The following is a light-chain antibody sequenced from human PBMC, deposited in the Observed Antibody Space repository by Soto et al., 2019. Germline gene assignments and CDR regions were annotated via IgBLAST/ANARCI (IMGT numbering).Light chain of an antibody. CDR3: MQGAHWPYT. J-gene: IGKJ2*01. Sequence: DVVMTQSPLSLPVTLGQPAAVSCRSSQSLVHSDGNTYLTWFHQRPGQSPRRLIYKVSNRDSGVPDRFSGSGSGTDFTLRVSRVEAEDVGVYYCMQGAHWPYTFGQGTKLEIK. V-gene: IGKV2-30*02. CDR2: KVS. CDR1: QSLVHSDGNTY.